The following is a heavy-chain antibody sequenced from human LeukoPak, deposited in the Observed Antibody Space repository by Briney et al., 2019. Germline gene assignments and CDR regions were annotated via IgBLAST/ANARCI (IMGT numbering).Heavy chain of an antibody. CDR1: GGSFSGYY. CDR2: INHSGST. Sequence: PSETLSLTCAVYGGSFSGYYWSWIRQPPGKGLEWIGEINHSGSTNYNPSLKSRVTISVDTSKNQFSLKLSSVTAADTAVYYCARGTISRTRYDFWSGYYGGSRFDPWGQGTLVTVSS. CDR3: ARGTISRTRYDFWSGYYGGSRFDP. J-gene: IGHJ5*02. V-gene: IGHV4-34*01. D-gene: IGHD3-3*01.